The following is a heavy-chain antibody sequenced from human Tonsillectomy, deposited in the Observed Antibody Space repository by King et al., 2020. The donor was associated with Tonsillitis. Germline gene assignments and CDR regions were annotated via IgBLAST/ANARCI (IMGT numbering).Heavy chain of an antibody. J-gene: IGHJ4*02. V-gene: IGHV4-38-2*02. CDR3: ARGVTMGATAY. D-gene: IGHD1-26*01. CDR1: GYSISSDYY. CDR2: IYHSGST. Sequence: HVQLQESGPGLVKPSETLSLTCTVSGYSISSDYYWGWIRQPPGKGLEWIGSIYHSGSTYYNPSLNSRVTISVDTSKNQFSLKLRSVTAADTAVYYCARGVTMGATAYWGQGTLVTVSS.